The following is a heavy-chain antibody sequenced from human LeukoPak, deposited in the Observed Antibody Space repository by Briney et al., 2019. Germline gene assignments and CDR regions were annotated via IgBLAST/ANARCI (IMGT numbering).Heavy chain of an antibody. J-gene: IGHJ3*02. CDR2: IYGGGTT. Sequence: PGGSLRLSCAASGFTFSSYAMSWVRQAPGKGLEWVSIIYGGGTTYYADSVQGRFTISRDNSKNTLYLQMNSVGAEDTAVYYCAREYSAARAFDIWGQGTMVTVSS. V-gene: IGHV3-66*01. D-gene: IGHD1-26*01. CDR3: AREYSAARAFDI. CDR1: GFTFSSYA.